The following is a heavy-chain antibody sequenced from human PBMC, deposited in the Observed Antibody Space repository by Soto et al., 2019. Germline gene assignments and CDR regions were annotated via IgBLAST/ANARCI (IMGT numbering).Heavy chain of an antibody. CDR2: FDPEDGET. V-gene: IGHV1-24*01. J-gene: IGHJ6*02. Sequence: ASVNVSCKVSGYTLTELSMHWVRQAPGKGLEWMGGFDPEDGETIYAQKFQGRVTMTEDTSTDTAYMELSSLRSEDTAVYYCATFRRAQWLAAYYYGMDVWGQGTTVTV. CDR3: ATFRRAQWLAAYYYGMDV. CDR1: GYTLTELS. D-gene: IGHD6-19*01.